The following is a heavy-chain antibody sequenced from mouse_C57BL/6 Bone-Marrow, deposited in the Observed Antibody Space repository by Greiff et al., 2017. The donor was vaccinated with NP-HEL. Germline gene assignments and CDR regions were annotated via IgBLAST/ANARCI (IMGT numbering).Heavy chain of an antibody. D-gene: IGHD2-5*01. CDR3: TRDYYSNCYYAMDY. J-gene: IGHJ4*01. V-gene: IGHV1-5*01. CDR2: IYPGNSDT. Sequence: VQLQQSGTVLARPGASVKMSCKTSGYTFTSYWMHWVKQRPGQGLEWIGAIYPGNSDTSYNQKFKGKANLTAVTSASTAYMELSSLTNEDSAVYYCTRDYYSNCYYAMDYWGQGTSVTVSS. CDR1: GYTFTSYW.